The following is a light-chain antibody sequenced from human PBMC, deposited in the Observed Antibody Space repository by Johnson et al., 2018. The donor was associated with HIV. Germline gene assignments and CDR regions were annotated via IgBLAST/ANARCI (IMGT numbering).Light chain of an antibody. CDR3: GTWDSRLTAYV. J-gene: IGLJ1*01. V-gene: IGLV1-51*01. CDR2: DNT. CDR1: SSKIENNY. Sequence: QSVLTQPPSVSAAPGQRVTISCSGNSSKIENNYVSWYQQFPERAPKLLIYDNTKRPSGIPDRFSGSKSDTSATLALTGLQTGDEADYYCGTWDSRLTAYVFGTGTKVTV.